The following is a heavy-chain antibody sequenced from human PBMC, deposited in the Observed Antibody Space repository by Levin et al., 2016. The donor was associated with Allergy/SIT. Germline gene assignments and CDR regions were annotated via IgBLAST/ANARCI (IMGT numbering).Heavy chain of an antibody. J-gene: IGHJ4*02. CDR3: TRSGQLAAYDY. Sequence: GESLKISCAGSGFTFSGFALHWVRQTSGKGLEWVARIRTKANNYATAYAASVKGRFTMSRDDSKNTAFLHMNSLKIEDTAMYYCTRSGQLAAYDYWGQGTLVTVSS. V-gene: IGHV3-73*01. CDR2: IRTKANNYAT. CDR1: GFTFSGFA. D-gene: IGHD6-13*01.